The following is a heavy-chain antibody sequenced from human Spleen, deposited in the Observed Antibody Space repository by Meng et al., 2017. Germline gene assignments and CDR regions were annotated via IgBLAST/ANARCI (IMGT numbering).Heavy chain of an antibody. CDR2: IYSSGST. CDR3: ARSVNWFDP. D-gene: IGHD5/OR15-5a*01. V-gene: IGHV4-4*07. CDR1: GRSISLSH. Sequence: GQLQRWGAAVVQPWVSLSLTCSVSGRSISLSHWRWIRQPAGEGLEWIGRIYSSGSTNSNPSLKSRLTMSVDTSKIQFSMSLSSVTAADTAVYYCARSVNWFDPWGQGTLVTVSS. J-gene: IGHJ5*02.